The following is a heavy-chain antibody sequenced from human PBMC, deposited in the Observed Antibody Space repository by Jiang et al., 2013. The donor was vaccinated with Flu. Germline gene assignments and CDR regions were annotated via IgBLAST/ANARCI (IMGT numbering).Heavy chain of an antibody. V-gene: IGHV4-34*01. Sequence: LLKPSETLSLTCAVYGGSFSGYYWSWIRQPPGKGLEWIGEINHSGSTNYNPSLKSRVTISVDTSKNQFSLKLSSVTAADTAVYYCARLEEMATTLEAGWYFDLVGPWHPGHCLL. CDR2: INHSGST. D-gene: IGHD5-24*01. CDR1: GGSFSGYY. J-gene: IGHJ2*01. CDR3: ARLEEMATTLEAGWYFDL.